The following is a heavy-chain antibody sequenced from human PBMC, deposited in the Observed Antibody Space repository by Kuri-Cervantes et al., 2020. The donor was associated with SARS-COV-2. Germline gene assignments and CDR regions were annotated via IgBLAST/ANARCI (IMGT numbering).Heavy chain of an antibody. V-gene: IGHV1-18*01. CDR2: ISAYNGNT. J-gene: IGHJ4*02. CDR3: ARIPHPHDYGDPSLDY. CDR1: GYTFTSYG. D-gene: IGHD4-17*01. Sequence: ASVKVSCKASGYTFTSYGISWVRQAPGQGLEWMGWISAYNGNTNYAQKLQGRVTMTTDTSTSTAYMELSRLRSDDTAVYYCARIPHPHDYGDPSLDYWGQGTLVTVSS.